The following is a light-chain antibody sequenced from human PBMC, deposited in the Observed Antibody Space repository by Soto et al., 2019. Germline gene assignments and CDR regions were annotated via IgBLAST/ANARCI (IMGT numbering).Light chain of an antibody. CDR1: ENINSY. Sequence: DIQMTQSPSSLSASVEDRVIITCRASENINSYLNWYQQKPGKAPKLLIYAASSLQSGVPSRFSGSGSETVFTLTNNNLQPEDSATYYCQQSYSRLVTFGQGTKVEIK. J-gene: IGKJ1*01. V-gene: IGKV1-39*01. CDR2: AAS. CDR3: QQSYSRLVT.